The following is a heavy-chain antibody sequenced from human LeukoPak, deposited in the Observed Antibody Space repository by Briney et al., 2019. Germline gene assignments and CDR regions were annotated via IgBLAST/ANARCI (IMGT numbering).Heavy chain of an antibody. CDR2: IHHSGST. J-gene: IGHJ4*02. V-gene: IGHV4-34*01. Sequence: SETLSLTCAVYGGPFSGYHWSWIRQPPGKGLEWIGEIHHSGSTNYNPSLKSRVTISVDTSKNQFSLKLSSVTAADTAVYYCARGYLAYYDSSGYVPYYFDYWGQGTLVTVSS. D-gene: IGHD3-22*01. CDR3: ARGYLAYYDSSGYVPYYFDY. CDR1: GGPFSGYH.